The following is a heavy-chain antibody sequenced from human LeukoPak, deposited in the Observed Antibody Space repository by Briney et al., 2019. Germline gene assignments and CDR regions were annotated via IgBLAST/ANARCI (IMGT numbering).Heavy chain of an antibody. J-gene: IGHJ4*02. CDR1: GFKFSIYE. V-gene: IGHV3-48*03. CDR2: ISSGGRDI. CDR3: ARARMDYFDY. Sequence: GGSLRLSCAASGFKFSIYEMSWVRQSPGKGLEWLAYISSGGRDIFYADSVKGRFTISRDNAKNSLYLQMNSLRAEDTAVYYCARARMDYFDYWGRGTLVTVSS. D-gene: IGHD2-2*03.